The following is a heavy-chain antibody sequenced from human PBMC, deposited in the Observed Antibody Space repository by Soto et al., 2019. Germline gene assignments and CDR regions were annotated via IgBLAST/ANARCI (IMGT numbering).Heavy chain of an antibody. V-gene: IGHV3-11*01. CDR2: ISSSGSTI. CDR3: ARDPNDRHSDNWFDP. Sequence: PGGSLRLSCAASGFTFSDYYMSWIRQAPGKGLEWVSYISSSGSTIYYADSVKGRFTISRDNAKNSLYLQMNSLRAEDTAVYYCARDPNDRHSDNWFDPWGQGTLVTVSS. J-gene: IGHJ5*02. CDR1: GFTFSDYY.